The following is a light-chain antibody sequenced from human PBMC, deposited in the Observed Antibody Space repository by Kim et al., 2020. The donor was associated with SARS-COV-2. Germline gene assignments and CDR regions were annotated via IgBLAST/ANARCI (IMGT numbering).Light chain of an antibody. CDR2: KAS. CDR1: QSISSW. Sequence: DIQMTQSPSTLSASVGYRVTITCRASQSISSWLAWYQQKPGKAPKLLIYKASNLETGVPSRFSGSGSGTEFTLTIISLQPDDFATYYCQHYNSYPWTFGQGTKVDIK. CDR3: QHYNSYPWT. V-gene: IGKV1-5*03. J-gene: IGKJ1*01.